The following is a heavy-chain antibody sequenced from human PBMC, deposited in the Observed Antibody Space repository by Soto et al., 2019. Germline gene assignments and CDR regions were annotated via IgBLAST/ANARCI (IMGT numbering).Heavy chain of an antibody. Sequence: QVQLQESGPGLVKPSQTLSLTCTVSGGSISSGDYYWSWIRQPPGKGLEWIGYIYYSGSTYYTPSLKRRVTISIDTSKNQFSLKLSSVTAADTAVYYCARDVLYSTSRIDSWGQGTLVTVSS. CDR3: ARDVLYSTSRIDS. CDR2: IYYSGST. CDR1: GGSISSGDYY. D-gene: IGHD6-6*01. V-gene: IGHV4-30-4*01. J-gene: IGHJ4*02.